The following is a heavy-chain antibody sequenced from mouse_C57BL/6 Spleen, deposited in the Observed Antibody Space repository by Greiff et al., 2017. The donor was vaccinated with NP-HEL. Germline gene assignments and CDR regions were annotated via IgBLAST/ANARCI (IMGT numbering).Heavy chain of an antibody. D-gene: IGHD2-5*01. CDR1: GFTFSDYG. CDR2: ISSGSSTI. V-gene: IGHV5-17*01. J-gene: IGHJ3*01. CDR3: ARGYSNFEGFAY. Sequence: EVQVVESGGGLVKPGGSLKLSCAASGFTFSDYGMHWVRQAPEKGLEWVAYISSGSSTIYYADTVKGRFTISRDNAKNTLFLQMTSLRSEDTAMYYCARGYSNFEGFAYWGQGTLVTVSA.